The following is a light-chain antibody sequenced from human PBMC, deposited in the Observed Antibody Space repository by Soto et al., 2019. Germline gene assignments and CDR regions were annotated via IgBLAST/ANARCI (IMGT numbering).Light chain of an antibody. CDR3: NSYTNSNTLPV. Sequence: QSALTQPASVSGSPGQSITISCTGASGDVGGYNYVSWYQQHPGKAPQLLIYGVTNRPSGVSNRFSGSKSGNTASLTISGLQAVDEAEYYCNSYTNSNTLPVFGTGTKLTVL. J-gene: IGLJ1*01. CDR2: GVT. CDR1: SGDVGGYNY. V-gene: IGLV2-14*03.